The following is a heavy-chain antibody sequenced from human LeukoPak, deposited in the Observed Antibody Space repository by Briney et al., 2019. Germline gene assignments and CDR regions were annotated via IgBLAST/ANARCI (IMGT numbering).Heavy chain of an antibody. V-gene: IGHV4-59*08. J-gene: IGHJ5*02. Sequence: SETLSLTCTVSGGSISSYYWSWIRQPPGKGLEWIGYIYYSGSTNYNPSLKSRVTISVDTSKNQFSLKLSSVTAADTAVYYCARVGLLQTPDPWGQGTLVTVSS. CDR2: IYYSGST. CDR3: ARVGLLQTPDP. CDR1: GGSISSYY. D-gene: IGHD2-15*01.